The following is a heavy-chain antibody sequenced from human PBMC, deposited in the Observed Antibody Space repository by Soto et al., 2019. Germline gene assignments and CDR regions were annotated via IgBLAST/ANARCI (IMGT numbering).Heavy chain of an antibody. Sequence: PGESLKISCKGSGYSFTSYWIGWVRQMPGKGLEWMGIIYPGDSDTRYSPSFQGQVTISADKSISTAYLQWSSLKASDTAMYYCARQGGSSWYSYYYYYGMDVWGQGTTVTVSS. D-gene: IGHD6-13*01. J-gene: IGHJ6*02. CDR1: GYSFTSYW. CDR2: IYPGDSDT. V-gene: IGHV5-51*01. CDR3: ARQGGSSWYSYYYYYGMDV.